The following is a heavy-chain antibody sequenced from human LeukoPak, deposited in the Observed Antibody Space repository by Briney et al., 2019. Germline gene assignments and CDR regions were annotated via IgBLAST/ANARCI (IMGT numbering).Heavy chain of an antibody. V-gene: IGHV3-21*01. CDR3: ARGGPGRLLDY. J-gene: IGHJ4*02. CDR1: GFTFSSYA. D-gene: IGHD4-11*01. CDR2: ISSSSSYI. Sequence: GGSLRLSCAASGFTFSSYAMSWVRQAPGKGLEWVSSISSSSSYIYYADSVKGRFTISRDNAKNSLYLQMNSLRAEDTAVYYCARGGPGRLLDYWGQGTLVTVSS.